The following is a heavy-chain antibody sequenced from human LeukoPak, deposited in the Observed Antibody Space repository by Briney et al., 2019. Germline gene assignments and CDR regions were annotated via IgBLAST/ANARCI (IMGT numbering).Heavy chain of an antibody. Sequence: PSETLSLTCAVYGGSFSGYYWSWIRQPPGKGLEWIGEINHSGSTNYNPSLKSRVTISVDTSKNHFSLKLSSVTPADTAVYYCARERCYGSGGNIRPLFDYWGQGTLVTVSS. J-gene: IGHJ4*02. CDR2: INHSGST. CDR3: ARERCYGSGGNIRPLFDY. CDR1: GGSFSGYY. D-gene: IGHD3-10*01. V-gene: IGHV4-34*01.